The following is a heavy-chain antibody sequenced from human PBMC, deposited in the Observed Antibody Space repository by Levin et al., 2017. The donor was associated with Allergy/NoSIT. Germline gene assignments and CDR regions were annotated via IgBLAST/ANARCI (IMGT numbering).Heavy chain of an antibody. V-gene: IGHV3-48*02. D-gene: IGHD6-13*01. Sequence: GGSLRLSCAASGFTFSSYSMNWVRQAPGKGLEWVSYISSSSSTIYYADSVKGRFTISRDNAKNSLYLQMNSLRDEDTAVYYCARDQAPRIAAAGTPIYDYYYYGMDVWGQGTTVTVSS. CDR1: GFTFSSYS. CDR3: ARDQAPRIAAAGTPIYDYYYYGMDV. J-gene: IGHJ6*02. CDR2: ISSSSSTI.